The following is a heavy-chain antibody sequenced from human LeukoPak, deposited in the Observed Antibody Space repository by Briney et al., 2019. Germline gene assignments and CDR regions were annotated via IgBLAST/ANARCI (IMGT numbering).Heavy chain of an antibody. CDR2: IWDDGSNK. J-gene: IGHJ3*02. V-gene: IGHV3-33*01. Sequence: GRSLRLSCAASGFTFSSYGMHWVRQAPGKGLEWVAVIWDDGSNKYYADSVKGRFTISRDNSKNTLYLQMNSQRAEDTAVYYCARDAYDAFDIWGQGTMVTVSS. CDR3: ARDAYDAFDI. CDR1: GFTFSSYG.